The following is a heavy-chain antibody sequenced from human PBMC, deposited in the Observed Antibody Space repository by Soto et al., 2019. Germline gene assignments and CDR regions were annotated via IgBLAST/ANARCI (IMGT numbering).Heavy chain of an antibody. CDR3: ARDSPQYGMDV. Sequence: QVHLVQSGAELKKPGASVKVSCKASGYSFTSYGISWVRQAPGQGLQWMGRISTFNGDTNYAQNVQGRVTMTTDTSTTTTYMELRSLRSDDTAVYYCARDSPQYGMDVWGHATTVTVSS. CDR1: GYSFTSYG. CDR2: ISTFNGDT. V-gene: IGHV1-18*01. J-gene: IGHJ6*02.